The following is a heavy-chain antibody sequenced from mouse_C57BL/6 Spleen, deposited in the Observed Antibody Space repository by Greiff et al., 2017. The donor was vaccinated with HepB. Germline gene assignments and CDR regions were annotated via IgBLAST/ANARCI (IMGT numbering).Heavy chain of an antibody. CDR1: GYTFTSYW. V-gene: IGHV1-53*01. D-gene: IGHD2-3*01. Sequence: QVQLQQPGTELVKPGASVKLSCKASGYTFTSYWMHWVKQRPGQGLEWIGNINPSNGGTNYNEKFKSKATLTVDKSSSTAYMQRSSLTSEDSAVYYCARADGYYVGFAYWGQGTLVTVSA. J-gene: IGHJ3*01. CDR2: INPSNGGT. CDR3: ARADGYYVGFAY.